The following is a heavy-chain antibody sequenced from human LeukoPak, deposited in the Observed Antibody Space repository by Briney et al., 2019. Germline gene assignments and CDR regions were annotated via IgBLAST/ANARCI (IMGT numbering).Heavy chain of an antibody. CDR2: ISSSGSTI. CDR3: ARGGYSSSWYEVGITAFDI. V-gene: IGHV3-11*04. Sequence: GGSLRLSCAASGFTFSDYYMSWIRQAPGKGLEGVSYISSSGSTIYYADSVKGRFTISRDNAKNSLYLQMNSLRAEDTAVYYCARGGYSSSWYEVGITAFDIWGQGTMVTVSS. J-gene: IGHJ3*02. D-gene: IGHD6-13*01. CDR1: GFTFSDYY.